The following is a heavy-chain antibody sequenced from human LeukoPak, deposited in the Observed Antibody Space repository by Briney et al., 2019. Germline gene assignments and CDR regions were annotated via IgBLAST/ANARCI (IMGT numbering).Heavy chain of an antibody. CDR3: ARDGYFDWLTKPPDY. Sequence: PGGSLRLSCAASGFTFSSYWMSWVRQAPGKGLEWVANIKQDGSEKYYVDSVKGRFTISRDNAKNSLYLQMNSLRAEDTAVYYCARDGYFDWLTKPPDYWGQGTLVTVSS. V-gene: IGHV3-7*01. J-gene: IGHJ4*02. CDR2: IKQDGSEK. D-gene: IGHD3-9*01. CDR1: GFTFSSYW.